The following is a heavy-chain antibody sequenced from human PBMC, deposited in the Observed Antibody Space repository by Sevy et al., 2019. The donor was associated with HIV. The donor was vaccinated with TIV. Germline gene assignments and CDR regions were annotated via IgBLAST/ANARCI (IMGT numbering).Heavy chain of an antibody. D-gene: IGHD6-19*01. V-gene: IGHV3-48*03. Sequence: GGSLRLSCAASGFTFSSYEMNWVRQAPGKGLEWVSYISSSGSTIYYADSVKGRFTISRDNAKTSLYLQMNSLRAEDTAVYYCARDRGIAVAGTFYYYYGMDVWGQGTTVTVSS. CDR2: ISSSGSTI. CDR3: ARDRGIAVAGTFYYYYGMDV. CDR1: GFTFSSYE. J-gene: IGHJ6*02.